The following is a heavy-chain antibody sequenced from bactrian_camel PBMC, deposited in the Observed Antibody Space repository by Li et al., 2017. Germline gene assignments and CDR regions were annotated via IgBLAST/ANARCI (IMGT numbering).Heavy chain of an antibody. Sequence: QVQLVESGGGLVQPGGSLRLSCTASGFTFSSYYTTWVRRAPGKGLEWVSSIHTGGGNIYYSDSVRGRFTIYRDNANNTLYLQMNRLKPEDTAMYYCAADAGDADGGSWPVLCSDFGYWGQGTQVTVS. CDR3: AADAGDADGGSWPVLCSDFGY. J-gene: IGHJ6*01. V-gene: IGHV3-2*01. D-gene: IGHD6*01. CDR2: IHTGGGNI. CDR1: GFTFSSYY.